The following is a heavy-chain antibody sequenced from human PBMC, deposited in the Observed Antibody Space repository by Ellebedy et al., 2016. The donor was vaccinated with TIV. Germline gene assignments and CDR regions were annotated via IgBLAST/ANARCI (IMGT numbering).Heavy chain of an antibody. D-gene: IGHD6-19*01. Sequence: SVKVSCXASGGTFSSYAISWVRQAPGQGLEWMGGIIPIFGTANYAQKFPGRVTITADKSTSTAYMELSSLRSEDTAVYYCASPRLGQWLVPIFDYWGQGTLVTVSS. CDR1: GGTFSSYA. CDR3: ASPRLGQWLVPIFDY. CDR2: IIPIFGTA. V-gene: IGHV1-69*06. J-gene: IGHJ4*02.